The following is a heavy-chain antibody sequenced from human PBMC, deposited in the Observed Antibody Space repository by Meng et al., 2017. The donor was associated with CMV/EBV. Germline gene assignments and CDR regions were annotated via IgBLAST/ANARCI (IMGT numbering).Heavy chain of an antibody. CDR2: IRYDGSNK. CDR1: GFTFSSYG. CDR3: AKDESVVVPAAHDY. Sequence: LSLTCAASGFTFSSYGMHWVRQAPGKGLEWVAFIRYDGSNKYYADSVKGRFTISRDNSKNTLYLQMNSLRAEDTAVYYCAKDESVVVPAAHDYWGQGTLVTVSS. J-gene: IGHJ4*02. V-gene: IGHV3-30*02. D-gene: IGHD2-2*01.